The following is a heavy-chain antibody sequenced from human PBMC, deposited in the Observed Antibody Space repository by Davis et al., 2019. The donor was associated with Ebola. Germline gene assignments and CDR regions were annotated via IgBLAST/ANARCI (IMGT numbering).Heavy chain of an antibody. J-gene: IGHJ4*02. V-gene: IGHV1-69*13. CDR1: GGSFSSHP. D-gene: IGHD3-9*01. CDR2: IIPIFDTP. Sequence: SSVTVSCKTSGGSFSSHPISWVRQAPRQGLEWMGGIIPIFDTPHYAQKFQGRNTITADASTSTAYMELSSLRSEDTATYFCARDFDGGNYYFDYWGPGTPVTVSS. CDR3: ARDFDGGNYYFDY.